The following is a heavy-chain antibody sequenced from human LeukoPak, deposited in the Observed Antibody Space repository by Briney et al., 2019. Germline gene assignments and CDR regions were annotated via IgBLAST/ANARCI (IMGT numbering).Heavy chain of an antibody. D-gene: IGHD3-22*01. CDR1: GGSISSYY. V-gene: IGHV4-59*08. CDR3: ARHPNLGYDSSGPDY. Sequence: KASETLSLTCTGSGGSISSYYWSWIRQPPGKGLEWIGYIYYSGSTNYNPSLKSRVTISVDTSKNQFSLKLSSVTAADTAVYYCARHPNLGYDSSGPDYWGQGTLVTVSS. J-gene: IGHJ4*02. CDR2: IYYSGST.